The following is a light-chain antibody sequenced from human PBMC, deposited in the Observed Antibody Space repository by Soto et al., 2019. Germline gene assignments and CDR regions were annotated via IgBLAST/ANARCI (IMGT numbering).Light chain of an antibody. Sequence: QSVLTQPPSVSGAPGQRVTISCTGSSSNIGAGYDVHWYQQLPGTAPKLLIYGNSNRPSGVPDRFSGSKSGTSGSLAITGLQAEHEADHYSQSYDSSLSVVFGGGTKLTVL. CDR2: GNS. CDR1: SSNIGAGYD. CDR3: QSYDSSLSVV. V-gene: IGLV1-40*01. J-gene: IGLJ2*01.